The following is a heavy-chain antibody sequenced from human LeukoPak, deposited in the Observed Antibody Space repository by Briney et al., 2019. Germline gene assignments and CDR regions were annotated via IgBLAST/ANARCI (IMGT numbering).Heavy chain of an antibody. CDR3: ASGYDSSGYYRH. J-gene: IGHJ4*02. Sequence: SETLSLTCAVYGGSFSGYYWSWIRQPPGKGLEWIGYIYYSGSTNYNPSLKSRVTISVDTSKNQFSLKLSSVTAADTAVYYCASGYDSSGYYRHWGQGTLVTVSS. CDR2: IYYSGST. D-gene: IGHD3-22*01. V-gene: IGHV4-59*01. CDR1: GGSFSGYY.